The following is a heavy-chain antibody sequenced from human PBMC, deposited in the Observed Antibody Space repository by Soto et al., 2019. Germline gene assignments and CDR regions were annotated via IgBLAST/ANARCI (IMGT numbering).Heavy chain of an antibody. Sequence: QVQLVQSGAEVKKTGSSVKVSCKTSGGTFSTFGISWVRQAPGQGLEWMGGIIPFFGTAEYSQKFEDRITITADESTNTVYMDLRRLTSEETAIYYCARTAPMDAGDKYYYDFWGQGALVTVSS. CDR2: IIPFFGTA. CDR3: ARTAPMDAGDKYYYDF. J-gene: IGHJ4*02. V-gene: IGHV1-69*01. D-gene: IGHD3-16*01. CDR1: GGTFSTFG.